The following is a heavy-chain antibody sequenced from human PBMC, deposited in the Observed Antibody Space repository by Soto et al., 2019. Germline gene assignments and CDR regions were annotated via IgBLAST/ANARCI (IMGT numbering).Heavy chain of an antibody. CDR3: ARDRAPQDYDSWSYYDYYGMDV. CDR2: IYYSGST. V-gene: IGHV4-31*03. Sequence: PSETLSLTCTVSGGSISSGGYYWSWIRQHPGKGLEWIGYIYYSGSTYYNPSLKSRVTISVDTSKNQFSLKLSSVTAADTAVYYCARDRAPQDYDSWSYYDYYGMDVWGQGTTVTVSS. CDR1: GGSISSGGYY. J-gene: IGHJ6*02. D-gene: IGHD3-3*01.